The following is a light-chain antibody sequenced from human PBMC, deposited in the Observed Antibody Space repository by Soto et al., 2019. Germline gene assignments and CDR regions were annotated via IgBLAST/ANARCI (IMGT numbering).Light chain of an antibody. CDR2: DAS. CDR3: QKYDHINLN. Sequence: IHITQSPSSLSSSVRDRVTITCHWSQDISNYLNWYQQKPGKAPKLLICDASNLEPGVPSRFSGTRPRKDFPFTITSLQPEDIEPYSCQKYDHINLNLGPGNKVAIK. J-gene: IGKJ3*01. CDR1: QDISNY. V-gene: IGKV1-33*01.